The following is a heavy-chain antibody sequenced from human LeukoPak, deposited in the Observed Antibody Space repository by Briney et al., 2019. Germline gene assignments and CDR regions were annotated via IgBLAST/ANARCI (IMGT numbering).Heavy chain of an antibody. V-gene: IGHV1-24*01. J-gene: IGHJ4*02. Sequence: ASVKVSCKVSGYTLTELSMHWVRQAPGKGLEWMGGFDPEDGETIYAQKFQGRVTMTEDTSTDTAYMELSSLRSEDTAVYYCASSINDFWSGYRGSDYWGQGTLVTVSS. CDR3: ASSINDFWSGYRGSDY. D-gene: IGHD3-3*01. CDR1: GYTLTELS. CDR2: FDPEDGET.